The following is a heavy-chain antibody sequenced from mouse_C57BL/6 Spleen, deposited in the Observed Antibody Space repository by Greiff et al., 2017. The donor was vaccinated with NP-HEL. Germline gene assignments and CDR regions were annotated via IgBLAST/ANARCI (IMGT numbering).Heavy chain of an antibody. CDR1: GYTFTSYW. V-gene: IGHV1-52*01. CDR2: IDPSDSET. CDR3: ARATTVVARSFDY. D-gene: IGHD1-1*01. J-gene: IGHJ2*01. Sequence: VQLQQPGAELVRPGSSVKLSCKASGYTFTSYWMHWVKQRPIQGLEWIGNIDPSDSETHYNQKFKDKATLTVDKSSSTAYMQLSSLTSEDSAVYYCARATTVVARSFDYWGQGTTLTVSS.